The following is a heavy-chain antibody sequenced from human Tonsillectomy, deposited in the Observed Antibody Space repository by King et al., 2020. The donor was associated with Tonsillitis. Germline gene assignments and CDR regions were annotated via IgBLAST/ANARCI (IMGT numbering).Heavy chain of an antibody. CDR1: GFTFNSYD. V-gene: IGHV3-13*01. J-gene: IGHJ4*02. CDR3: ARGLMATPYFDY. Sequence: VQLVEFGGGLVQPGGSLRLSCAASGFTFNSYDMHWVRHATGKGLEWVSAIDTTGDTYYPGSVKGRFTISRENAKNSLYLQMNSLRAGDTSVYYCARGLMATPYFDYWGQGTLVPVFS. D-gene: IGHD5-24*01. CDR2: IDTTGDT.